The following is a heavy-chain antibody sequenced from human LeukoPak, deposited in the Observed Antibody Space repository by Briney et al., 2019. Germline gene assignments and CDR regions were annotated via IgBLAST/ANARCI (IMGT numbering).Heavy chain of an antibody. CDR2: IYSGGST. CDR3: ARTIFGVAEGDY. CDR1: GFTVSSNY. D-gene: IGHD3-3*01. V-gene: IGHV3-53*01. J-gene: IGHJ4*02. Sequence: GGSLRLSCAAYGFTVSSNYMSWVRQAPGKGLEWVSVIYSGGSTYYADSVKGRFTISRDNSKNTLYLQMNSLRAEDTAVYYCARTIFGVAEGDYWGQGTLVTVSS.